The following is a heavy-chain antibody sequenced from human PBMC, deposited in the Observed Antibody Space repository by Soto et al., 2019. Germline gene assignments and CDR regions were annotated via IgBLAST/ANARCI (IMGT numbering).Heavy chain of an antibody. J-gene: IGHJ3*02. CDR2: VWFDGSDK. V-gene: IGHV3-33*01. CDR1: GFTFSTYG. Sequence: QVQLVASGGGVVQPGRSLRLSCAASGFTFSTYGMHWVRQAPGQGLEWVALVWFDGSDKYSSDSVKGRFTISRDNSKNTLYLQMNSLRAEDTAVYYCARLYCSASSCYSGGGFDIWGQGTMVTVSS. CDR3: ARLYCSASSCYSGGGFDI. D-gene: IGHD2-15*01.